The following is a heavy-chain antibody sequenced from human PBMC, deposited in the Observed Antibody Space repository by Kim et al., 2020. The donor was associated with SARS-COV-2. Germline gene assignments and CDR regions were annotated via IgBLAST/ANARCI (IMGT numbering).Heavy chain of an antibody. V-gene: IGHV3-73*01. CDR2: ISNQDNNYAS. CDR1: GFTFSASS. J-gene: IGHJ4*02. Sequence: GGSLRLSCAASGFTFSASSVRWVRQASGKGLEWVGRISNQDNNYASAYAASVKGRFTISKNDSKNMTYLQMNSLKTEDTAVYYCISVPKLYSSGWSGNWGQGTLVTVSS. D-gene: IGHD6-19*01. CDR3: ISVPKLYSSGWSGN.